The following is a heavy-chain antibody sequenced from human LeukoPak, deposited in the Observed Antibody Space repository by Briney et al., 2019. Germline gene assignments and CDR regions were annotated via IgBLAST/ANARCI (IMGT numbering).Heavy chain of an antibody. D-gene: IGHD3-10*01. CDR3: ARDSSARFGELLLSY. V-gene: IGHV4-59*12. CDR1: GGSISSYY. Sequence: SETLSLTCTVSGGSISSYYWSWIRQPPGKGLEWIGYIYHSGSTYYNPSLKSRVTISVDRSKNQFSLKLSSVTAADTAVYYCARDSSARFGELLLSYWGQGTLVTVSS. J-gene: IGHJ4*02. CDR2: IYHSGST.